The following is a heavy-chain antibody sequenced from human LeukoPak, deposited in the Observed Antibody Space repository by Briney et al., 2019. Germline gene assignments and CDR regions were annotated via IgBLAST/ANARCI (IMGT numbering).Heavy chain of an antibody. CDR1: GFTFSSYW. V-gene: IGHV3-7*01. CDR2: IKQDGSEK. D-gene: IGHD6-19*01. J-gene: IGHJ4*02. CDR3: ARDAPLAVAGLFDY. Sequence: PGGSLRLSCAASGFTFSSYWMSWVRQAPGKGLEWVANIKQDGSEKYYVDSVKGRFTISRDNAKNSLYLQMNSLGAEDTAVYYCARDAPLAVAGLFDYWGQGTLVTVSS.